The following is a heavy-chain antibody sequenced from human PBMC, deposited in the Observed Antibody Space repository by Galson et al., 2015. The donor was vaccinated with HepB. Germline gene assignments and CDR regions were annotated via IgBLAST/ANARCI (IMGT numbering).Heavy chain of an antibody. Sequence: SVKVSCKASGYTFTSYAMHWVRQAPGQRLEWMGWINAGNGNTKYSQKFQGRVTITRDTSASTAYMELSSLRSEDTAVYYCARENYYYGSGIQQTLHGFDPWGQGTLVTVSS. V-gene: IGHV1-3*01. CDR1: GYTFTSYA. J-gene: IGHJ5*02. D-gene: IGHD3-10*01. CDR2: INAGNGNT. CDR3: ARENYYYGSGIQQTLHGFDP.